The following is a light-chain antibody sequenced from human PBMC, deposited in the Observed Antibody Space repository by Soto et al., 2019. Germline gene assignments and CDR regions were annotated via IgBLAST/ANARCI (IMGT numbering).Light chain of an antibody. CDR2: GNS. V-gene: IGLV1-40*01. J-gene: IGLJ2*01. Sequence: LTQPPSVSGAPGQRVTISCTGSSSNIGAGYDVHWYQQLPGTAPKLLIYGNSNRPSGVPDRFSGSKSGTSASLAITGLQAEDEADYYCQSYDSSLSVVFGGGTKVTVL. CDR3: QSYDSSLSVV. CDR1: SSNIGAGYD.